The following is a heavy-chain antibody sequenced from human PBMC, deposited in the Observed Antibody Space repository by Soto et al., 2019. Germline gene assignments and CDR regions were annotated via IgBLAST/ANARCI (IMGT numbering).Heavy chain of an antibody. Sequence: QIQLVQSGAEVKKPGSSVKVSCKASGGTFSSYTISWVRQAPGQGHDWMGRIIPILGIANNGQKFQVRGTITSDKSTSTAYMEVSSLRSEDTAVYYCSRGGFGANWGQGTLVTVSS. D-gene: IGHD3-16*01. CDR1: GGTFSSYT. CDR3: SRGGFGAN. J-gene: IGHJ4*02. CDR2: IIPILGIA. V-gene: IGHV1-69*02.